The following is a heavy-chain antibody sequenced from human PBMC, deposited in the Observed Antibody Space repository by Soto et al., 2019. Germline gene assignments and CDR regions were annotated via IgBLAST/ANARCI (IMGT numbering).Heavy chain of an antibody. Sequence: SETLSLTCTVSGVSITGHYWTWLRQPPGKGLEWIGNVHYSGSTYYSPSLKSRVIISVDTSENQSSLKLFSVTTADTAVYYCTRGGSGHPFDYWGQGTLVTVSS. D-gene: IGHD1-26*01. CDR2: VHYSGST. CDR3: TRGGSGHPFDY. V-gene: IGHV4-59*11. J-gene: IGHJ4*02. CDR1: GVSITGHY.